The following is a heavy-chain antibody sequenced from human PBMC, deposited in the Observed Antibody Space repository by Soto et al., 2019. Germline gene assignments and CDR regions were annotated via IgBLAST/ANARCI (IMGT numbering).Heavy chain of an antibody. D-gene: IGHD6-19*01. J-gene: IGHJ4*02. Sequence: SETLSLTCTVSGGSIRGYYWSWIRQPPGKGLEWIGYIYSSGTTNYNPSLKSRVTISVDTSNIQFSLKLTSVTAADTAVYYCARCDTSGWYSFDYWAQGTLVTVS. V-gene: IGHV4-59*12. CDR3: ARCDTSGWYSFDY. CDR2: IYSSGTT. CDR1: GGSIRGYY.